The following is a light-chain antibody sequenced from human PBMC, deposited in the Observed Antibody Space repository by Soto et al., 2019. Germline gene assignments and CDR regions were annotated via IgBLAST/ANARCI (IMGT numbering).Light chain of an antibody. CDR2: SAS. CDR3: QQYYSYPWT. Sequence: AIRMTQSPSSFSASTGDRVTITCRASQDISSFLAWYQQKPGKAPKLLIYSASTLQSGVPSRFSGSGSGTDFTLTISSLQSEDFETYSCQQYYSYPWTFGQGTKVEIK. CDR1: QDISSF. V-gene: IGKV1-8*01. J-gene: IGKJ1*01.